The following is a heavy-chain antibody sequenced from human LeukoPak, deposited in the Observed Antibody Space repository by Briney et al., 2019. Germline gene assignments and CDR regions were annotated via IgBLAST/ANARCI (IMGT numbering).Heavy chain of an antibody. J-gene: IGHJ4*02. CDR2: IYPGDSDT. Sequence: KGGESLKISCKGSGYSFTSYWIGWVRQMPGKGLEWMGIIYPGDSDTRYSPSFQGQVTISADRSINTAYLQWSSLTASDTAMYYCASRPFETTVVPWDFYWGQGTQVTISS. CDR1: GYSFTSYW. CDR3: ASRPFETTVVPWDFY. D-gene: IGHD4-23*01. V-gene: IGHV5-51*01.